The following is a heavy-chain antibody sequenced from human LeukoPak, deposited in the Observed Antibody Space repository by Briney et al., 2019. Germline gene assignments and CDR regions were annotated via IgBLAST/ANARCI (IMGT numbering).Heavy chain of an antibody. Sequence: SETLSLTCAVYGGSFSGYYWSWIRQPPGKGLEWIGEINHSGSTNYNPSLKSRVTISVDTSKNQFSLKLSSVTAADTAVYYCASGINWDYFDYWGQGTLVTVSS. J-gene: IGHJ4*02. CDR1: GGSFSGYY. CDR3: ASGINWDYFDY. D-gene: IGHD3-16*01. CDR2: INHSGST. V-gene: IGHV4-34*01.